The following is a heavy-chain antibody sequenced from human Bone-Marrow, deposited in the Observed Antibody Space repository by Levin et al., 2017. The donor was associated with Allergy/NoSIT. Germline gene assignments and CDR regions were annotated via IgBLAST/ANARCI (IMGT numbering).Heavy chain of an antibody. CDR1: GFTFSSYA. V-gene: IGHV3-23*01. D-gene: IGHD2-15*01. J-gene: IGHJ5*02. CDR3: AKSAVVVVAAMSWFDP. CDR2: ISGSGGST. Sequence: GGSLRLSCAASGFTFSSYAMSWVRQAPGKGLEWVSAISGSGGSTYYADSVKGRFTISRDNSKNTLYLQMNSLRAEDTAVYYCAKSAVVVVAAMSWFDPWGQGTLVTVSS.